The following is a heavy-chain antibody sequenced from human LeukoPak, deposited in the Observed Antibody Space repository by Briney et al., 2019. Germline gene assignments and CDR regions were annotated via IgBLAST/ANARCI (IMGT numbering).Heavy chain of an antibody. Sequence: GGSLRLSCAASGFTFSSYDMHWVRQATGKGLEWVSAIGTAGDTYYPGSVKGRFTISRENAKNSLYLQMNSLRAGDTAVYYCARRGYCSGGSCRSPYGMDVWGQGTTVTVSS. CDR2: IGTAGDT. J-gene: IGHJ6*02. CDR1: GFTFSSYD. V-gene: IGHV3-13*01. CDR3: ARRGYCSGGSCRSPYGMDV. D-gene: IGHD2-15*01.